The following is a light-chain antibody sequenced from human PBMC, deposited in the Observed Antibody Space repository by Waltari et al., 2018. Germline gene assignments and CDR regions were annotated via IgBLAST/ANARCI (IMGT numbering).Light chain of an antibody. J-gene: IGKJ2*01. CDR2: SAS. V-gene: IGKV3-15*01. Sequence: EIVMTQSPVTLSVSPGERATLSCRASQSVSTNLAWYRQRPGQAPRLLMYSASTRASALPARISGSGSGTEFTLTVSCWHSEDFAVCDCQQYNDWARTLGQGTKLES. CDR1: QSVSTN. CDR3: QQYNDWART.